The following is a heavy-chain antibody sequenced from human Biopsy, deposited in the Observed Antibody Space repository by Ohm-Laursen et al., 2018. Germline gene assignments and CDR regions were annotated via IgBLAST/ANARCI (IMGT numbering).Heavy chain of an antibody. CDR1: GGSISSRTTYY. CDR3: ARHPTGFWFDP. Sequence: SETLSLTCTVSGGSISSRTTYYWAWLRQPPGKGLEWIGSIYNTETTFYNPSLKRRVTIPVDTSTNQFSLKVSSVTAADTALYFCARHPTGFWFDPWGHGTLVTVSS. CDR2: IYNTETT. J-gene: IGHJ5*02. V-gene: IGHV4-39*01.